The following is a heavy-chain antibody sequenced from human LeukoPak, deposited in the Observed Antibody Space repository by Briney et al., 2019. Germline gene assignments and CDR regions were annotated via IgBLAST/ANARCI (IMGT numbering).Heavy chain of an antibody. Sequence: GGSLRLSCAASGFTFGHYWMSWVRQAPGKGLEWVANIKQDGGEEYYVGSVKGRFTISRDNAKDSLYLQMNSLRTEDTASYYCGRDGTRGYYVYEKWGQGTLVTVSS. J-gene: IGHJ4*02. V-gene: IGHV3-7*04. CDR3: GRDGTRGYYVYEK. CDR1: GFTFGHYW. CDR2: IKQDGGEE. D-gene: IGHD3-10*02.